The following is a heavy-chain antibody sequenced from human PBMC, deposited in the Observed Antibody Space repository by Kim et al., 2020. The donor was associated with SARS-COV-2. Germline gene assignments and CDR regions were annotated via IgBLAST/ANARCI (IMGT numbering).Heavy chain of an antibody. CDR2: ISGSGGST. Sequence: GGSLRLSCAASGFTFSSYAMSWVRQAPGKGLEWVSAISGSGGSTYYADSVKGRFTISRDNSKNTLYLQMNSLRAEDTAVYYCAKGYYYYDSRGGDYWGQGTLVTVSS. CDR1: GFTFSSYA. J-gene: IGHJ4*02. V-gene: IGHV3-23*01. D-gene: IGHD3-22*01. CDR3: AKGYYYYDSRGGDY.